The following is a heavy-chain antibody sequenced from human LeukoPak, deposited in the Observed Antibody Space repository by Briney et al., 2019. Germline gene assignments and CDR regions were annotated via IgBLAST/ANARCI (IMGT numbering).Heavy chain of an antibody. D-gene: IGHD6-6*01. J-gene: IGHJ4*02. V-gene: IGHV5-10-1*01. CDR3: ARLVVPDDYFDY. Sequence: ASVKVSCKASGGTFSSYAISWVRQMPGKGLEWMGRIDPSDSYTNYSPSFQGHVTISADKSISTAYLQWSSLKASDTAMYYCARLVVPDDYFDYWGQGTLVTVSS. CDR2: IDPSDSYT. CDR1: GGTFSSYA.